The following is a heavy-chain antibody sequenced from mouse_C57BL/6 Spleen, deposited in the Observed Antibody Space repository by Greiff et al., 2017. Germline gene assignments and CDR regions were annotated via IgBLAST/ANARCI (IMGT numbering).Heavy chain of an antibody. CDR2: IDPSDSET. CDR3: ARRVYDGYWGYFDV. V-gene: IGHV1-52*01. Sequence: QVQLKQPGAELVRPGSSVKLSCKASGYTFTSYWMHWVKHRPIQGLEWIGNIDPSDSETHYNQKFKDKATLTVDKSSSTAYMQLSSLTSEDSAVYYCARRVYDGYWGYFDVWGTGTTVTVSS. D-gene: IGHD2-3*01. J-gene: IGHJ1*03. CDR1: GYTFTSYW.